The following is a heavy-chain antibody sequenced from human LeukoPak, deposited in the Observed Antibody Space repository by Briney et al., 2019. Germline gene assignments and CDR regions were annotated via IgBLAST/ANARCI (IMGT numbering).Heavy chain of an antibody. V-gene: IGHV1-3*01. CDR3: ARDWGYQLIAY. D-gene: IGHD2-2*01. Sequence: ASVKVSCKASGYTFTDYAVHWVRQAPGQRFEWMSCINGGNGKTRYSQNFQGRVTITRDTSASTSYMELNSLRSEDTAVYYCARDWGYQLIAYWGQGTLVTVSS. CDR2: INGGNGKT. CDR1: GYTFTDYA. J-gene: IGHJ4*02.